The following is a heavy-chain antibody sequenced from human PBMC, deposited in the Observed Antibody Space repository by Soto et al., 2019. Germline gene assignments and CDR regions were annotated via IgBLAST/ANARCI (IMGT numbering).Heavy chain of an antibody. J-gene: IGHJ4*02. CDR1: GYSFTSYW. Sequence: LGESLKISCQGSGYSFTSYWIGWVRQMPGKGLEWMGIIYPGDSDTRYSPSFQGQVTMSADKSISTAYLQWSSLKASDTAMYYCARHGLKSDNSGWYYDYWGQGTLVTVS. CDR2: IYPGDSDT. CDR3: ARHGLKSDNSGWYYDY. D-gene: IGHD6-19*01. V-gene: IGHV5-51*01.